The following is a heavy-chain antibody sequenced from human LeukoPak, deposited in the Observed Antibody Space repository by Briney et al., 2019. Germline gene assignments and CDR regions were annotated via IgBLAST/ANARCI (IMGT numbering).Heavy chain of an antibody. V-gene: IGHV3-7*01. J-gene: IGHJ4*02. CDR1: GFTFSSYW. CDR3: ARGRTYYYDSSGYYPDY. CDR2: IKQDGSEK. D-gene: IGHD3-22*01. Sequence: GGSLRLSCAASGFTFSSYWMSWVRQAPGKGLEWVANIKQDGSEKYYVDSVKGRFTISRDNAKNSLYLQMNSLRAEDTAVYYCARGRTYYYDSSGYYPDYWGQGTLVTVSS.